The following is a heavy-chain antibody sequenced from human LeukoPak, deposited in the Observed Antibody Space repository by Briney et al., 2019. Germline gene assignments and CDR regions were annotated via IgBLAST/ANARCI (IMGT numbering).Heavy chain of an antibody. D-gene: IGHD2-15*01. CDR2: IYYSGST. CDR3: ARRVVAATNYFDY. CDR1: GGSISSYY. Sequence: SETLSLTCTVSGGSISSYYWSWIRQPPGKGLEWIGYIYYSGSTNYNPSLKSRVTISVDTSKNQFSLKLNSVTAADTAMYYCARRVVAATNYFDYWGQGTLVTVSS. V-gene: IGHV4-59*08. J-gene: IGHJ4*02.